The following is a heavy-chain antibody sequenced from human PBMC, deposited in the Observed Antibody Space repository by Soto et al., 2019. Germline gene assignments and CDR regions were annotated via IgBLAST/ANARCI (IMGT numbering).Heavy chain of an antibody. J-gene: IGHJ2*01. D-gene: IGHD2-2*02. CDR3: ARDFTDIVVVPAAIPSWYFDL. CDR1: GYTFTSYC. CDR2: ISAYNGNT. Sequence: ASVKVSCKASGYTFTSYCISWVRQAPGQGLEWMGWISAYNGNTNYAQKLQGRVTMTTDTSTSTAYMELRSLRSDDTAVYYCARDFTDIVVVPAAIPSWYFDLWGRGTLVTVSS. V-gene: IGHV1-18*01.